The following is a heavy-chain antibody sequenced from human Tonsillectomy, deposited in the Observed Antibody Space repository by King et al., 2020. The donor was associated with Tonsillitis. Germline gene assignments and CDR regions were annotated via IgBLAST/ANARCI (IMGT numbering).Heavy chain of an antibody. D-gene: IGHD2-8*01. Sequence: QLQESGPRLMRPSETLSLSCSVSRGNFYWSWIRQPPGKGLEWLGHMTASGSATYNHSIRGRLTMALEPSGNQISLALTSVTAADTAVYYSARLTLKQGTPTNSDFRVTWSISSFDLWGQGTLATVSS. CDR1: RGNFY. J-gene: IGHJ4*02. CDR3: ARLTLKQGTPTNSDFRVTWSISSFDL. CDR2: MTASGSA. V-gene: IGHV4-4*07.